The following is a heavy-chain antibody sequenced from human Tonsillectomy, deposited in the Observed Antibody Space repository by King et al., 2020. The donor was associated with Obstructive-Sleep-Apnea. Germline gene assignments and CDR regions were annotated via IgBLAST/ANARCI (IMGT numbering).Heavy chain of an antibody. V-gene: IGHV3-33*06. D-gene: IGHD1-14*01. Sequence: VQLVESGGGVVQPGRSLRLSCGASGFNFSNYGMHWVRQAPGKGLEWGAVIWYDGSNKYSADSVKGRFTISRDNSKNTLDLQMNSLRAEDTAVYYCAKGVGRKWGQGTLVTVSS. CDR1: GFNFSNYG. CDR2: IWYDGSNK. J-gene: IGHJ4*02. CDR3: AKGVGRK.